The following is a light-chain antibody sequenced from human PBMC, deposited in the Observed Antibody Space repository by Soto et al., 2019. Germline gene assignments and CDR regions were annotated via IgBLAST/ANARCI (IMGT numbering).Light chain of an antibody. J-gene: IGKJ2*01. V-gene: IGKV3-20*01. CDR2: GAS. CDR3: QQYGSSPTYT. CDR1: QSVSSSY. Sequence: ELVLTQSPGTLSLSPGERATLSCRASQSVSSSYLAWYQQIPVQAHRLLIYGASSRATGIPDRFSGSGSVTDFTLTISRLEPEDCAVYYGQQYGSSPTYTFGQGTKLEIK.